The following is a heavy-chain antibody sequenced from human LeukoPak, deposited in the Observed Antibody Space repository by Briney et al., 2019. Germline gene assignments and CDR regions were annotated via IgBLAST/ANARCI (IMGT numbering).Heavy chain of an antibody. D-gene: IGHD1-26*01. J-gene: IGHJ3*02. CDR1: GGSISSSSYY. CDR3: ARDRGTARGDAFDI. V-gene: IGHV4-61*01. Sequence: SETLSLTCTVSGGSISSSSYYWSWIRQPPGKGLEWIGYIYYSGSTNYNPSLKSRVTISVDTSKNQFSLKLSSVTAADTAVYYCARDRGTARGDAFDIWGQGTMVTVSS. CDR2: IYYSGST.